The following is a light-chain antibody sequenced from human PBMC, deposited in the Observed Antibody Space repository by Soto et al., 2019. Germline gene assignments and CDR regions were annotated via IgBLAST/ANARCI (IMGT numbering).Light chain of an antibody. CDR2: GAS. CDR1: QSVSSSY. Sequence: EIVLPQSPGTLSLSPGERATLSFRASQSVSSSYLAWYQQKPGQAPRLLIYGASSRATGIPDRFSGSGSGTDFTLTISRLEPEDFAVYYCQQYGSSPTFGGGTKVDIK. J-gene: IGKJ4*01. CDR3: QQYGSSPT. V-gene: IGKV3-20*01.